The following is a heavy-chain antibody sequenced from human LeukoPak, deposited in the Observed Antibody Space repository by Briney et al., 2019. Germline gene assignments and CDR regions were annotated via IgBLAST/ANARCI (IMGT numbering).Heavy chain of an antibody. Sequence: PSETLSLTCAVYGVSFSGYYWSWIRQPPGKGLEWIGEINHSGSTNYNPSLKSRVTISVDTSKNQFSLKLSSVTAADTAVYYCARGPRPYYYDSSGYYYWGQGTLVTVSS. V-gene: IGHV4-34*01. CDR2: INHSGST. CDR3: ARGPRPYYYDSSGYYY. J-gene: IGHJ4*02. D-gene: IGHD3-22*01. CDR1: GVSFSGYY.